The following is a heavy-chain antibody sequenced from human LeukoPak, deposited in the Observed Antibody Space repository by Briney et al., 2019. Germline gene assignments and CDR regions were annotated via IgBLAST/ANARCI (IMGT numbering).Heavy chain of an antibody. CDR2: IIPIFGTA. V-gene: IGHV1-69*13. CDR1: GGTFSSYA. Sequence: SVKVSCKASGGTFSSYAISWVRQAPGQGLGWMGGIIPIFGTANYAQKFQGRVTITADESTSTAYMELSSLRSEDTAVYYCARVRRDAFDIWGQGTMVTVSS. CDR3: ARVRRDAFDI. J-gene: IGHJ3*02.